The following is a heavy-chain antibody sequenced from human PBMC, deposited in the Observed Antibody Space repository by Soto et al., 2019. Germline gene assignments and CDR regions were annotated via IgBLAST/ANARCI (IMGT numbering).Heavy chain of an antibody. J-gene: IGHJ4*02. CDR3: ARLALGYSGYDYFDY. D-gene: IGHD5-12*01. CDR1: GFTFSSYS. Sequence: EVQLVESGGGLVKPGGSLRLYCAASGFTFSSYSMNWVRQAPGKGLEWVSSISSSSSYIYYADSVKGRFTISRDNAKNPRYLQMNSLRAEDTAVYYCARLALGYSGYDYFDYWGQGTLVTVSS. V-gene: IGHV3-21*01. CDR2: ISSSSSYI.